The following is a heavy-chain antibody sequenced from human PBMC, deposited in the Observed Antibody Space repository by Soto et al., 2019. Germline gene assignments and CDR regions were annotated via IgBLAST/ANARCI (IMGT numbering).Heavy chain of an antibody. CDR1: GGPINNYY. CDR3: ARLGGYYQSFDQ. CDR2: IYYSGST. V-gene: IGHV4-59*08. Sequence: SETLSLTCTVSGGPINNYYWTWIRQLPGKELEWVGYIYYSGSTTYSPSLKSRVTISVDTPKNQFSLKLNSVTAADTAVYYCARLGGYYQSFDQWGQGSLVTVSS. D-gene: IGHD3-22*01. J-gene: IGHJ4*02.